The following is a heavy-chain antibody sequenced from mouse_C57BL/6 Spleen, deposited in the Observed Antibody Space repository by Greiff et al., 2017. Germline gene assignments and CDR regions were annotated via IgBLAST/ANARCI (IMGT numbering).Heavy chain of an antibody. CDR1: GYTFTSYW. CDR2: IDPSDSYT. Sequence: QVQLKQPGAELVKPGASVKLSCKASGYTFTSYWMQWVKQRPGQGLEWIGEIDPSDSYTNYNQKFKGKATLTVDTSSSTAYMQLSSLTSEDSAVYYCARKGTAQAFAYWGQGTLVTVSA. D-gene: IGHD3-2*02. J-gene: IGHJ3*01. CDR3: ARKGTAQAFAY. V-gene: IGHV1-50*01.